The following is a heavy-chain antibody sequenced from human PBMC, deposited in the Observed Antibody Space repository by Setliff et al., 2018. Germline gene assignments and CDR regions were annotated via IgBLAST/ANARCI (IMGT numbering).Heavy chain of an antibody. Sequence: SETLSLTCSVSGASITSYYWSWIRQPPGKGLEWIAYIHNNGRIKYNPALKSRVTISLDTSKNQFSLRLTSVTAADTAVYYCARDPGNGHYMDVWGKGATVTVSS. J-gene: IGHJ6*03. CDR3: ARDPGNGHYMDV. CDR2: IHNNGRI. V-gene: IGHV4-4*08. CDR1: GASITSYY.